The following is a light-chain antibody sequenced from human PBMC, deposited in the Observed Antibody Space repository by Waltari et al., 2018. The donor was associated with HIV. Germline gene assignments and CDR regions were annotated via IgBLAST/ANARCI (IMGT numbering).Light chain of an antibody. Sequence: QSALTQPASVSGSPGQSITISCTGTSSNVGAYNYVSWYQPHPGKAPQLIIYEVSNRLSGVSYRFSGSKAGNTDSLTISGLQAEDEAYYYCGSYITNTNVLFGGGTRLTVL. CDR1: SSNVGAYNY. CDR3: GSYITNTNVL. J-gene: IGLJ2*01. V-gene: IGLV2-14*01. CDR2: EVS.